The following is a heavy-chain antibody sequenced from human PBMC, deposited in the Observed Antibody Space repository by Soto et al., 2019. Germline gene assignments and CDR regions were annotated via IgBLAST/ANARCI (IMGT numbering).Heavy chain of an antibody. V-gene: IGHV1-2*04. CDR1: GSTFTGYY. CDR3: ASSAGHPGDFFYYNGMDV. D-gene: IGHD3-10*01. Sequence: ASVKVSCKASGSTFTGYYMHWVRQAPGQGLEWMGWINPNSGGTNYAQKFQGWVTMTRDTSISTAYMELSRLRSDDTAVYYCASSAGHPGDFFYYNGMDVWGQGTTVTVSS. J-gene: IGHJ6*02. CDR2: INPNSGGT.